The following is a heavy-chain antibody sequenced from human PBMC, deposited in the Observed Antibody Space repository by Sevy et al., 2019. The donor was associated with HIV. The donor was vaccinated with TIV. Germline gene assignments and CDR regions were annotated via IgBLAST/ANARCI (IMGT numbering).Heavy chain of an antibody. Sequence: ASVKVSCKASGGTFSDYAISWVRQAPGQGLEWMGGIVPIFGSTEYAQRFQDRVTITADESTNTAYMELRSLRSEDSAVYYCARFKYYGSQNLYYFVYWGQGTLVTVSS. V-gene: IGHV1-69*13. CDR1: GGTFSDYA. CDR2: IVPIFGST. CDR3: ARFKYYGSQNLYYFVY. D-gene: IGHD3-10*01. J-gene: IGHJ4*02.